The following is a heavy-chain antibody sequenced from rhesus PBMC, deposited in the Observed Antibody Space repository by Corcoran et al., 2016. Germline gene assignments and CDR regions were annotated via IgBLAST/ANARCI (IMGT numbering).Heavy chain of an antibody. Sequence: QVQLQESGPGVVKPSETLSLTCAVSGGSISDSYRWSWIRQPPGKGREWIGYIYGSSTSTNYNPSLKSRVTISKDTSKNQFSLKLSSVTAADTAVYYCARDWDAFDFWGQGLRVTVSS. CDR1: GGSISDSYR. J-gene: IGHJ3*01. CDR2: IYGSSTST. V-gene: IGHV4S10*01. CDR3: ARDWDAFDF.